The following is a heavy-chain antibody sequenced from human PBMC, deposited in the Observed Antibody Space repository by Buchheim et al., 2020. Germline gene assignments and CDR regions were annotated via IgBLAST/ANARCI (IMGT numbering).Heavy chain of an antibody. CDR2: IIPIFGTA. J-gene: IGHJ4*02. CDR1: GGTFSSYA. D-gene: IGHD6-13*01. V-gene: IGHV1-69*01. CDR3: ARAANRGYSSSWYRIDY. Sequence: VQLVQSGAEVKKPESLVKVSCKASGGTFSSYAISWVRQDPGQGLEWMGGIIPIFGTAYYAQKFQGRVTITADESTSSSYMERSSLRSEDTAVYYFARAANRGYSSSWYRIDYWGQGTL.